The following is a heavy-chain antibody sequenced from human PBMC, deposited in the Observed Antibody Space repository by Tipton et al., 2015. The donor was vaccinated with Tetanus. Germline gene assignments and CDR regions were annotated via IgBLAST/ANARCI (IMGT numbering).Heavy chain of an antibody. CDR1: GGTFGENS. D-gene: IGHD1-7*01. CDR2: MTPIFGTG. J-gene: IGHJ4*02. V-gene: IGHV1-69*01. CDR3: ARESAGPNFYFDF. Sequence: QSGPEVKKPGSSVRVSCKASGGTFGENSVAWVRRAPGQGLEWMGAMTPIFGTGTYAQKFQGRLTFTADESTETTYMELRSLTTDDTAFYYCARESAGPNFYFDFWGQRTLVTVS.